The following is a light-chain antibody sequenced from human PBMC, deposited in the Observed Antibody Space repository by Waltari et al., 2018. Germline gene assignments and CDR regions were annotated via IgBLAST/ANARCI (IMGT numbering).Light chain of an antibody. V-gene: IGLV2-11*01. Sequence: QSALTQPRSVSGSPGQSVTIPCTGTTSDVGGDHYVSWFQQHPGKAPKLIIYDVSERPSGVPDRFSGSKSDNTASLTISGLQAEDEADYYCCSYAGSYTYVFGSGTKVTVL. CDR2: DVS. CDR3: CSYAGSYTYV. J-gene: IGLJ1*01. CDR1: TSDVGGDHY.